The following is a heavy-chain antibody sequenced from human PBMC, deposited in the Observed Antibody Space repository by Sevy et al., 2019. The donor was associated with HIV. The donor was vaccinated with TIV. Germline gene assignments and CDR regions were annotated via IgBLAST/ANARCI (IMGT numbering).Heavy chain of an antibody. Sequence: ASVKVSCKASGGTFSSYGISWVRQAPGQGLEWMGGIIPILGTVNYAQKFQGRVTNTADESTKTAYMGLSSLRSEDTAMYYCARVEGNGWYYFDYWGHETLVTVSS. D-gene: IGHD6-19*01. V-gene: IGHV1-69*13. CDR3: ARVEGNGWYYFDY. CDR2: IIPILGTV. J-gene: IGHJ4*01. CDR1: GGTFSSYG.